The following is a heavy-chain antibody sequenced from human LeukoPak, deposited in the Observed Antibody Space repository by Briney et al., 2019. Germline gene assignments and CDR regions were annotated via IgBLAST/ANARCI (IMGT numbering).Heavy chain of an antibody. V-gene: IGHV1-24*01. CDR1: GYTVTELS. Sequence: GASVKVSCRVSGYTVTELSMHWVRQAPGKGLEWMGGFDPEDGETIYAQKFQGRVTMTEDTSTDTAYMELSSLRSEDTAVYYCATGGDILTRSIDYWGQGTLVTVSS. CDR2: FDPEDGET. CDR3: ATGGDILTRSIDY. J-gene: IGHJ4*02. D-gene: IGHD3-9*01.